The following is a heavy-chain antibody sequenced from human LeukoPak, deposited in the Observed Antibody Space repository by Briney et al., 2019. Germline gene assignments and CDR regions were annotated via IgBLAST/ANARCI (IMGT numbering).Heavy chain of an antibody. J-gene: IGHJ4*01. CDR2: MISHGNTE. CDR1: GFTFSGYG. D-gene: IGHD2-2*01. V-gene: IGHV3-48*02. CDR3: ARDYGYCRGNTCYASFDY. Sequence: GGSLRLSCAASGFTFSGYGINWVRLAPGKGLEWVSMISHGNTEHYADSVKGRFTVSRDNARNSAYLQMNSLRDEDTAMYYCARDYGYCRGNTCYASFDYWGHGTLVTVPS.